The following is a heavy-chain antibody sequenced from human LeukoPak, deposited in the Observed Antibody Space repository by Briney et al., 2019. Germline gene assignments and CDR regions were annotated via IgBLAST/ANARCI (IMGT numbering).Heavy chain of an antibody. D-gene: IGHD6-6*01. CDR2: INHSGST. CDR1: GGSFSGYY. V-gene: IGHV4-34*01. J-gene: IGHJ5*02. Sequence: SETLSLTCAVYGGSFSGYYWSWIRQPPGKGLELIGEINHSGSTNYNPSLKSRVTISVDTSKNQFSLKLSSVTAADTAVYYCARGLDIAARPFDPWGQGTLVTVSS. CDR3: ARGLDIAARPFDP.